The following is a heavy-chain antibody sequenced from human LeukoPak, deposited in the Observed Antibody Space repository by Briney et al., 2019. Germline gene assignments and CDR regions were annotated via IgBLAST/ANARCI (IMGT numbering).Heavy chain of an antibody. J-gene: IGHJ3*02. CDR2: ISSSAGTT. CDR1: EFTFSSYE. Sequence: PGRSLRLSCAASEFTFSSYEMNWVRQAPGKGLEWVSYISSSAGTTYYADSVKGRFTISRDNAKNSLYLQMNSLRAEDTAVYYCAREYGDHDAFDIWGQGTMVTVSS. V-gene: IGHV3-48*03. CDR3: AREYGDHDAFDI. D-gene: IGHD4-17*01.